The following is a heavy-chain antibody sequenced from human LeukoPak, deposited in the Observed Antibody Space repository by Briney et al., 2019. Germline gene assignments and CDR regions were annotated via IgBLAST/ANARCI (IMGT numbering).Heavy chain of an antibody. Sequence: SETLSLTCTLSGGSISGYYWSWIRQSPGKGLVWIGYMYYSGSTNYNPSLKSRVTISIDMSKSQFSLTLSSVTAADTALDYCERHFTYYYDSSGYPRDAFDIWGQGTMVTVSS. CDR1: GGSISGYY. D-gene: IGHD3-22*01. CDR2: MYYSGST. CDR3: ERHFTYYYDSSGYPRDAFDI. V-gene: IGHV4-59*08. J-gene: IGHJ3*02.